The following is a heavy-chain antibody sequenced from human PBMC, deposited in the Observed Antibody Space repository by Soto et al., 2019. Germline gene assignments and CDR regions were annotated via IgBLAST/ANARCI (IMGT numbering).Heavy chain of an antibody. CDR2: IWYDGSNK. V-gene: IGHV3-33*08. CDR3: ARGLLILDY. D-gene: IGHD4-17*01. J-gene: IGHJ4*02. Sequence: GSLRLSCAASGFTFSSYGMHWVRQAPVKGLEWVAVIWYDGSNKYYADSVKGRFTISRDNSKNTLYLQMNSLRAEDTAVYYCARGLLILDYWGQGTLVTVSS. CDR1: GFTFSSYG.